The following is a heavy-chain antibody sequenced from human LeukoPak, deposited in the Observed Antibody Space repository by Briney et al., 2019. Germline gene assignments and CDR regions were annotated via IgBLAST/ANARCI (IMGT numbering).Heavy chain of an antibody. J-gene: IGHJ6*03. CDR1: GGSISSYY. Sequence: PSETLSLTCAVSGGSISSYYWSWIRQPAGKGLEWVGRIYPSGSTNYNPSLKSRVTMSVDTSKNQFSLKLSSVTAADTAVYYCARSGAIESDMDAWGKGTTVTVSS. CDR3: ARSGAIESDMDA. D-gene: IGHD3-10*01. CDR2: IYPSGST. V-gene: IGHV4-4*07.